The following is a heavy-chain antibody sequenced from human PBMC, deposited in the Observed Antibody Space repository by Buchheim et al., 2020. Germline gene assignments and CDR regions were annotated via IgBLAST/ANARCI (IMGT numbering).Heavy chain of an antibody. V-gene: IGHV1-58*01. D-gene: IGHD6-13*01. CDR2: IVVGSGNT. CDR1: GFTFTSSA. CDR3: AADFGDTAYSSSWGYDY. Sequence: QMQLVQSGPEVKKPGTSVKVSCKASGFTFTSSAVQWVRQARGQRLEWIGWIVVGSGNTNYAQKFQERVTITRDMSTSTAYMELSSLRSEDTAVYYCAADFGDTAYSSSWGYDYWGQGTL. J-gene: IGHJ4*02.